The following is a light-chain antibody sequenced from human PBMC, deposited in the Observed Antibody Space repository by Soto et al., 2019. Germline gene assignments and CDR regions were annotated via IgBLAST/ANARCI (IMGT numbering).Light chain of an antibody. Sequence: TQSPSTLSASAGDRVTITCRASRSISTFLAWYQQKPGQVPRLLIYDASNRATGIPARFSGSGSGTDFTLTISSLEPEDFAVYYCQQCANWPPKWTFGQGTKVDIK. CDR2: DAS. CDR3: QQCANWPPKWT. V-gene: IGKV3-11*01. J-gene: IGKJ1*01. CDR1: RSISTF.